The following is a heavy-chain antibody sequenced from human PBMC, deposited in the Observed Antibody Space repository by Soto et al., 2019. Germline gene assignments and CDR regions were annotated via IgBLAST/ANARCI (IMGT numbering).Heavy chain of an antibody. V-gene: IGHV3-9*01. CDR1: GFTFDDYA. J-gene: IGHJ6*03. Sequence: GGSLRLSCAASGFTFDDYAMHWVRQAPGKGLEWVSGISWNSGSIGYADSVKGRFTISRDNAKNSLYLQMNSLRAEDTALYYCAKDDNYYYYYYMDVWGKGTTVTVSS. CDR2: ISWNSGSI. CDR3: AKDDNYYYYYYMDV.